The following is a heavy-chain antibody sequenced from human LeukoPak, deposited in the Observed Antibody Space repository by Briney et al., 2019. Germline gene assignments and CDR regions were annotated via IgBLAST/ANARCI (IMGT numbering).Heavy chain of an antibody. CDR2: ISGSSSYI. CDR1: GFTFSSYS. D-gene: IGHD3-3*01. Sequence: GGSLRLSCAASGFTFSSYSMNWVRQAPGKGLEWVSSISGSSSYIYYADSVKGRFTISRDNAKNSLYLQMNSLRAEDTAVYYCARGINYDFWSGYLVNWFDPWGQGTLVTVSS. J-gene: IGHJ5*02. CDR3: ARGINYDFWSGYLVNWFDP. V-gene: IGHV3-21*01.